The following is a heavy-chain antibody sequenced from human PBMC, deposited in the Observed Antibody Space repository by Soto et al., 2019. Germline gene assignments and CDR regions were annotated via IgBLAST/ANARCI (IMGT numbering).Heavy chain of an antibody. Sequence: GGSLRLSCAASGFTFSNAWMSWVRQAPGKGLEWVGRIKSKTDGGTTDYAAPVKGRFTISRDDSKNALYLQMNSLKTEDTAVYYCTTRGSNIAARPYYFDYWGQGTLVTVSS. V-gene: IGHV3-15*01. CDR3: TTRGSNIAARPYYFDY. CDR2: IKSKTDGGTT. D-gene: IGHD6-6*01. CDR1: GFTFSNAW. J-gene: IGHJ4*02.